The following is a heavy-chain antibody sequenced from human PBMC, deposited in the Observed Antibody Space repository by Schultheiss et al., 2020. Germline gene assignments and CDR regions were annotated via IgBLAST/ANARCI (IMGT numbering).Heavy chain of an antibody. Sequence: SVKVSCKASGGTFSSYAISWVRQAPGQGLEWMGGIIPIFGTANYAQKFQGRVTITADESTSTAYMELSSLRSEDTAVYYCASSGYANGYYYYGMDVWGQGTTVTGSS. V-gene: IGHV1-69*13. CDR2: IIPIFGTA. D-gene: IGHD5-12*01. J-gene: IGHJ6*02. CDR3: ASSGYANGYYYYGMDV. CDR1: GGTFSSYA.